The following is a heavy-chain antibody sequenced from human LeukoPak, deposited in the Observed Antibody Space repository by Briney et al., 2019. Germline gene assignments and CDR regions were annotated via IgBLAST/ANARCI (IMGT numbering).Heavy chain of an antibody. V-gene: IGHV1-69*01. CDR2: IIPIFGTA. CDR1: GGTFSSYA. J-gene: IGHJ4*02. CDR3: ARPQTQNIGFGELLYGSLDY. D-gene: IGHD3-10*01. Sequence: GSSVKVSCKASGGTFSSYAISWVRQAPGQGLEWMGGIIPIFGTANYAQKFQGRVTITADESTSTAYMELGSLRSEDTAVYYCARPQTQNIGFGELLYGSLDYWGQGTLVTVSS.